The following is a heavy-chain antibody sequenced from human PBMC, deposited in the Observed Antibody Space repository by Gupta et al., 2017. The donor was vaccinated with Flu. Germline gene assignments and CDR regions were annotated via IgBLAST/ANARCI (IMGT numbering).Heavy chain of an antibody. CDR3: ARDLARKGDS. Sequence: GYRLTAYYMHWVRLAPGQGLEWMGVIDPGSGGTTYAQKFQGRLTVTGDTSTDTVYLEMISLRYEDTAVYYCARDLARKGDSWGQGTLVTVSS. J-gene: IGHJ4*02. CDR1: GYRLTAYY. V-gene: IGHV1-46*01. CDR2: IDPGSGGT.